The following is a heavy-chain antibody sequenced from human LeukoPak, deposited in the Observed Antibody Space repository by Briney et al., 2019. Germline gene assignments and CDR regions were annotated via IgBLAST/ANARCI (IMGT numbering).Heavy chain of an antibody. CDR2: ISSSGSTM. V-gene: IGHV3-11*01. D-gene: IGHD3-22*01. J-gene: IGHJ4*02. Sequence: GGSLRLSCAASGFTFSDYCMSWIRQAPGKGLEWVSFISSSGSTMYYADSVKGRFTISRDNAKNSLYLQMNSRRADDTAVYYCATRGPDSSGFYRFDYWGQGTLVTVSS. CDR3: ATRGPDSSGFYRFDY. CDR1: GFTFSDYC.